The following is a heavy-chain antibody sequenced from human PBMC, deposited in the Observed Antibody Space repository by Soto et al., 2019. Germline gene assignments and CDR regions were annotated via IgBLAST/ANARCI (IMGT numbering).Heavy chain of an antibody. CDR3: ASGGSSNWPDF. D-gene: IGHD6-13*01. CDR2: INANSGGT. V-gene: IGHV1-2*02. CDR1: GFTFIGHY. Sequence: ASVKVSCKASGFTFIGHYMHWVRQAPGQGLEWMGWINANSGGTNYPQKFQGRVTMTRDTSISTAYMELSSLRSDDTAVYYCASGGSSNWPDFWGQGTLVTVPQ. J-gene: IGHJ4*02.